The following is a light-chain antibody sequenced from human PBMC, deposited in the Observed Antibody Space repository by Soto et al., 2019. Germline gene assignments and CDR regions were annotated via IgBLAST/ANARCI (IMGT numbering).Light chain of an antibody. J-gene: IGKJ5*01. CDR2: DAS. CDR3: NQYDYLIT. CDR1: QSVGSN. Sequence: MTQSPATLPVSPGERATLSCRASQSVGSNLAWFQQKPGQAPSLLIYDASTRATGIPARFSGSGSGTEFTLTISSLQPEDSAVYFCNQYDYLITFGQGTRLEIK. V-gene: IGKV3-15*01.